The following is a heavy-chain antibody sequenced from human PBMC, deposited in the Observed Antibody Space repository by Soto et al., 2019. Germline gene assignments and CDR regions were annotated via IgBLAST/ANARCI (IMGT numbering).Heavy chain of an antibody. CDR3: AKDTDDWDTAMVTDYFDY. J-gene: IGHJ4*02. CDR2: ISGSGGST. V-gene: IGHV3-23*01. D-gene: IGHD5-18*01. Sequence: PGGSLRLSCAASGFTFSSYAMSWVRQAPGKGLEWVSAISGSGGSTYYADSVKGRFTISRDNSKNTLYLQMNSLRAEDTAVYYCAKDTDDWDTAMVTDYFDYWGQGTLVTVSS. CDR1: GFTFSSYA.